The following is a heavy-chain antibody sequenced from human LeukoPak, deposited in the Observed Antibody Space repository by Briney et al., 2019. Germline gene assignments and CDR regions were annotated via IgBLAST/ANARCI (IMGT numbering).Heavy chain of an antibody. Sequence: SETLSLTCADYGGSFSGYYWSWIRQPPGKGLEWIGEINHSGSTNYNPSLKSRVTISVDTSKNQFSLKLSSVTAADTAVYYCAREAGQYCSRGSCYLDAFDIWGQGTMVTVSS. V-gene: IGHV4-34*01. CDR2: INHSGST. D-gene: IGHD2-15*01. J-gene: IGHJ3*02. CDR1: GGSFSGYY. CDR3: AREAGQYCSRGSCYLDAFDI.